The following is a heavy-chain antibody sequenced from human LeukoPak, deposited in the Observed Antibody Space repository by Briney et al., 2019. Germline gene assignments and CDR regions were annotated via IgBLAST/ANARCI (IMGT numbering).Heavy chain of an antibody. CDR1: GFTFSSYG. D-gene: IGHD3-10*01. Sequence: GRSLRLSCAASGFTFSSYGMHWVRQAHGKGLEWVAATWYDGSNKYYADSVKGRFTISRDNSKNTLYLQMNRLRAEDTGVYYCARDPYGSGTQSHFDYWGQGTLVTVSS. J-gene: IGHJ4*02. V-gene: IGHV3-33*01. CDR3: ARDPYGSGTQSHFDY. CDR2: TWYDGSNK.